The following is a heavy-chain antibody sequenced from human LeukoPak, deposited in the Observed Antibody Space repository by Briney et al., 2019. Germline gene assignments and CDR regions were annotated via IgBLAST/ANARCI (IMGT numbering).Heavy chain of an antibody. CDR1: GFTFSSYA. CDR2: ISGSGGST. D-gene: IGHD2-2*02. V-gene: IGHV3-23*01. Sequence: GSLXLSXAASGFTFSSYAMSWVRQAPGKGLEWVSAISGSGGSTYYADSVKGRFTISRDNAKNTVYLQMNSLRAEDTAVYYCAKGRAIVVVPAAIRDWFDPWGQGTLVTVSS. CDR3: AKGRAIVVVPAAIRDWFDP. J-gene: IGHJ5*02.